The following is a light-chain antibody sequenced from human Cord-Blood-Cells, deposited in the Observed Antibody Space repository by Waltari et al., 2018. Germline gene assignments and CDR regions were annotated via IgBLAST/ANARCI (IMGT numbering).Light chain of an antibody. CDR2: EGS. J-gene: IGLJ3*02. Sequence: QSALTQPASVSASPRQSITISCTGTRSDVGSYPLLSWYQQHPGKAPKLMIYEGSNRPSGVSNRFSGSKSGNTASLTISGLQAEDEADYYCCSYAGSSTWVFGGGTKLTVL. V-gene: IGLV2-23*01. CDR1: RSDVGSYPL. CDR3: CSYAGSSTWV.